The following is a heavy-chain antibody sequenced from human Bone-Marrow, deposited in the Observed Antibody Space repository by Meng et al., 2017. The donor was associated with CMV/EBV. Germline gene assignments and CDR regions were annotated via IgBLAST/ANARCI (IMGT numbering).Heavy chain of an antibody. V-gene: IGHV3-23*01. Sequence: GGSLRLSCAASGFTFSSYAMSWVRQAPGKGLEWVSAISRSGGSTYYADSVKGRFTISRDNSRNTLYLQMNSLRVEDTAVYYCAKASTYYYDSSGHSLDYWGQGTLVTVSS. J-gene: IGHJ4*02. CDR3: AKASTYYYDSSGHSLDY. CDR2: ISRSGGST. CDR1: GFTFSSYA. D-gene: IGHD3-22*01.